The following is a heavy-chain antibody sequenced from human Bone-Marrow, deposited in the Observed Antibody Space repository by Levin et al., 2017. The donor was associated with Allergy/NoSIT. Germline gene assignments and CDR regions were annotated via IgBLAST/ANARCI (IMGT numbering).Heavy chain of an antibody. J-gene: IGHJ4*02. CDR2: IDRRDSYI. Sequence: KAGESLKISCRASGNSFATNWISWVRQVPGKGLEWMGRIDRRDSYINYNPSFEGLVTISADKPSGTAFLQWNNLTVSDTATYYCATGTSSFSAGWFPYWGQGTPVIVSS. CDR1: GNSFATNW. V-gene: IGHV5-10-1*01. D-gene: IGHD1-1*01. CDR3: ATGTSSFSAGWFPY.